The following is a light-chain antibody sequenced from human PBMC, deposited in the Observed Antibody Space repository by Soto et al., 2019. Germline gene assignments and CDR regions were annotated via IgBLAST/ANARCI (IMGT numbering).Light chain of an antibody. CDR2: AAS. CDR3: HQTFSSPET. CDR1: QSISTY. J-gene: IGKJ1*01. V-gene: IGKV1-39*01. Sequence: DIQMTQSPSSLSASVGDRITITCRASQSISTYLNWYQQKPGKGPNLLIYAASSVQSGVPSRFSGSGSGTDFTLTVSSLQPEDFAIYYCHQTFSSPETFGLGTKVEIK.